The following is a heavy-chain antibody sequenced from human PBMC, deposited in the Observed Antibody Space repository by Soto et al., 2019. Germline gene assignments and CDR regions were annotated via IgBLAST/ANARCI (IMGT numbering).Heavy chain of an antibody. Sequence: EVQLVESGGGLVQPGGSLRLSCAASGFTFSSYSMNWVRQAPGQGLEWVSYISSSSSTIYYADSVKGRFTISRDNAKNSLYLQSHGLRAEATAVYYCARAWTVLLCFGELSLPDYWGQGTLVTVSS. CDR1: GFTFSSYS. J-gene: IGHJ4*02. V-gene: IGHV3-48*01. CDR2: ISSSSSTI. D-gene: IGHD3-10*01. CDR3: ARAWTVLLCFGELSLPDY.